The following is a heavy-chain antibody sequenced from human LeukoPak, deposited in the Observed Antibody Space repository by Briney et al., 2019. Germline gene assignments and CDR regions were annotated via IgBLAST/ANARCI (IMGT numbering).Heavy chain of an antibody. CDR1: GGSISSGGYY. CDR3: ATHGDCSSTSCYDY. CDR2: IYHSGST. V-gene: IGHV4-30-2*01. Sequence: SETLSLTCTVSGGSISSGGYYWSWIRQPPGKGLEWIGYIYHSGSTYYNPSLKSRVTISVDRSKNQFSLKLSSVTAADTAVYYCATHGDCSSTSCYDYWGQGTLVTVSS. D-gene: IGHD2-2*01. J-gene: IGHJ4*02.